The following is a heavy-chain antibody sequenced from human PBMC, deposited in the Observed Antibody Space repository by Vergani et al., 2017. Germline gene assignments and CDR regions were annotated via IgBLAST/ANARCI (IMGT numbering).Heavy chain of an antibody. CDR2: INPNSGGT. J-gene: IGHJ5*02. V-gene: IGHV1-2*02. CDR3: ARGASKHSNYGWFEP. D-gene: IGHD4-11*01. Sequence: QVQLVQSGAEVKKPGASVKVSCKASGYTFTGYYMHWVRQAPGQGLEWMGWINPNSGGTNYAQKFQGRVTMTRDTSSSTAYMELSRLRSDDKAVYYRARGASKHSNYGWFEPWGQGTLVTVSS. CDR1: GYTFTGYY.